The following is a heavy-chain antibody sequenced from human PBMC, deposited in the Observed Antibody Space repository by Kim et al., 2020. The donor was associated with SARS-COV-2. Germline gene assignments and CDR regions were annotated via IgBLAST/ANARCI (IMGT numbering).Heavy chain of an antibody. Sequence: SETLSLTCTVSGDSISSYYWSWIRQPPGKGLEWIGYIYYSGSTNYNPSLKSRVTISVDTSKNQFSLKLSSVTAADTAVYYCARDRSGKIDYWGQGTLVTVSS. CDR1: GDSISSYY. D-gene: IGHD2-15*01. J-gene: IGHJ4*02. V-gene: IGHV4-59*01. CDR3: ARDRSGKIDY. CDR2: IYYSGST.